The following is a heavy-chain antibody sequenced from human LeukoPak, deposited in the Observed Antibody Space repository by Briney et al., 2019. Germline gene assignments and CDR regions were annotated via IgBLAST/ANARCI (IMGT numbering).Heavy chain of an antibody. D-gene: IGHD3-9*01. CDR3: ARVNSSYYNILTCYFY. CDR1: GYTFTSFG. Sequence: GASVKVSCKASGYTFTSFGITWVRQAPGQGLEWVGWSSASNGNTKYAQKFQGRVAMTTDTSTSTAYIELSSLRSDDTAVYYCARVNSSYYNILTCYFYWGQGTLVTVSS. CDR2: SSASNGNT. J-gene: IGHJ4*02. V-gene: IGHV1-18*01.